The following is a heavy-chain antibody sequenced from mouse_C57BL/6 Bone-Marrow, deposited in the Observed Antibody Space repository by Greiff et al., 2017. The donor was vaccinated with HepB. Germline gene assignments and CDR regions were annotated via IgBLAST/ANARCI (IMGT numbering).Heavy chain of an antibody. V-gene: IGHV1-64*01. J-gene: IGHJ2*01. Sequence: VQLQQPGAELVKPGASVKLSCKASGYTFTSYWMHWVKQRPGQGLEWIGMIHPNSGSTNYNEKFKSKATLTVDKSSSTAYMQLSSLTSEDSAVYYCAINWERTYYFHYWGQGTTLTVSS. CDR3: AINWERTYYFHY. CDR2: IHPNSGST. D-gene: IGHD4-1*01. CDR1: GYTFTSYW.